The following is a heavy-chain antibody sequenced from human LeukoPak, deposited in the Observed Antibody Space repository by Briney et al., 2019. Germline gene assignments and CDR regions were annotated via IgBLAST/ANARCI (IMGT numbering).Heavy chain of an antibody. V-gene: IGHV3-23*01. J-gene: IGHJ6*02. CDR3: AKRLPPNSKYGDYEYHYYYYGMDV. CDR2: ISGSGGST. CDR1: GFTFDDYA. Sequence: PGRSLRLSCAASGFTFDDYAMHWVRQAPGKGLEWVSAISGSGGSTYYADSVKGRFTISRDNAKNSLYLQMNSLRAEDTAVYYCAKRLPPNSKYGDYEYHYYYYGMDVWGQGTTVSVSS. D-gene: IGHD4-17*01.